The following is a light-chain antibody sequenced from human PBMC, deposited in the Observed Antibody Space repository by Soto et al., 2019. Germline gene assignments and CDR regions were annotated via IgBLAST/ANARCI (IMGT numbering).Light chain of an antibody. CDR2: DAS. V-gene: IGKV1-5*01. J-gene: IGKJ1*01. Sequence: DIQMTQSPSTLSASVGDSVTITCRASQSITIWLAWYQQKPGKAPKLLIYDASSLEGGVPSRFSGSGSGTEFTLTISGLQPDDFAPYYCQQYNSFSWTFGQGTKVET. CDR1: QSITIW. CDR3: QQYNSFSWT.